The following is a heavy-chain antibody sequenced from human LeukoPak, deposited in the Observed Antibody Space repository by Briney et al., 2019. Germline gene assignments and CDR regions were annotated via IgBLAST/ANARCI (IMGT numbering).Heavy chain of an antibody. Sequence: GGSLRLSCAASGITFSGAWMHWVRQAPGKGLVWVSRINDDGSFRRYANSVRGRFTISRDNAKNTLFLQMDSLRAEDTAVYYCARVSGPGMNEYYHLWGQGTLVTVSS. J-gene: IGHJ1*01. CDR2: INDDGSFR. D-gene: IGHD3-10*01. CDR3: ARVSGPGMNEYYHL. V-gene: IGHV3-74*01. CDR1: GITFSGAW.